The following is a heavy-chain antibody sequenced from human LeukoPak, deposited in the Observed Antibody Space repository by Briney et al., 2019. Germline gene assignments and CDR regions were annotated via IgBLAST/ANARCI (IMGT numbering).Heavy chain of an antibody. Sequence: GGSLRLSCAPSGFTVSSDDMTGVRRAAGKGVVWVSRINSGGRGTYYADSLKGRFPTSRDNAKNTLYLQMNSLGAEHTAVYYCAIRYSTWSHLWYWGQGTLVTVSS. CDR2: INSGGRGT. J-gene: IGHJ4*02. V-gene: IGHV3-74*01. CDR3: AIRYSTWSHLWY. D-gene: IGHD1-26*01. CDR1: GFTVSSDD.